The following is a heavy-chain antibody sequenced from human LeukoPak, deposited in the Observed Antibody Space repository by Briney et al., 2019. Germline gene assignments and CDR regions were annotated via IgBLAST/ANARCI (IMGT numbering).Heavy chain of an antibody. Sequence: ASVKVSCKAPGYTFTSYGISWVRQAPGQGLEWMGWISAYNGNTNYAQKLQGRVTMTTDTSTSTAYMELRSLRSDDTAVYYCAMEWRITGTVYWGQGTLVTVSS. CDR1: GYTFTSYG. D-gene: IGHD1-20*01. CDR2: ISAYNGNT. V-gene: IGHV1-18*01. CDR3: AMEWRITGTVY. J-gene: IGHJ4*02.